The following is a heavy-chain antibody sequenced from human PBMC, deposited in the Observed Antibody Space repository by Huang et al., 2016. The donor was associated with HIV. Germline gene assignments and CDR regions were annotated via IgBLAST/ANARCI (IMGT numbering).Heavy chain of an antibody. J-gene: IGHJ4*02. CDR2: IKSDGSSS. Sequence: EVQLVESGGGLVQPGGSLRLSCAASGFTFSSYWMHWVRQAPGKGLVWVARIKSDGSSSGDAESVKGRFTISRDNAKNTLYLQMNSLRAEDTAVYYCVRDPRIQSWLNYFDYWGQGTLVSVSS. D-gene: IGHD3-22*01. CDR1: GFTFSSYW. CDR3: VRDPRIQSWLNYFDY. V-gene: IGHV3-74*01.